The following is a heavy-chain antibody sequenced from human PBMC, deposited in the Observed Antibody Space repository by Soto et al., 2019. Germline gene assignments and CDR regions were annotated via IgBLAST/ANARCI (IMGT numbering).Heavy chain of an antibody. D-gene: IGHD1-26*01. CDR1: GFTVSGYG. J-gene: IGHJ4*02. CDR3: ARDGVGTTTYFGYFDY. V-gene: IGHV3-33*01. Sequence: GSLRLSCAASGFTVSGYGMHWVCQAPGKGLEWVAVTRHDGSNTYYADSVRGRFTISRDNSNKMLYLQMNSLRAEDTAVYYCARDGVGTTTYFGYFDYWGQGTLVTVSS. CDR2: TRHDGSNT.